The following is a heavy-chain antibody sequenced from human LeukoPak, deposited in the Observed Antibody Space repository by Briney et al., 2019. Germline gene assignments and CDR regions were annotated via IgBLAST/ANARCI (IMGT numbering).Heavy chain of an antibody. Sequence: GGSLRLSCAASGFTFSSYAMGWVRQAPGKGLEWVSAISGSGGRIYYADSVKGRFTISRDNSKKTLYLQMNSLRSEDTAVYYCAKDTSGYDPYFDYWGQGTLVTVSS. D-gene: IGHD5-12*01. CDR1: GFTFSSYA. V-gene: IGHV3-23*01. J-gene: IGHJ4*02. CDR2: ISGSGGRI. CDR3: AKDTSGYDPYFDY.